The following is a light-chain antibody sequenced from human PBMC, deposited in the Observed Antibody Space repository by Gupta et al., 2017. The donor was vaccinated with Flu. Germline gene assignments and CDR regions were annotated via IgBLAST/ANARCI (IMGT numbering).Light chain of an antibody. CDR1: SSDVGSYNL. V-gene: IGLV2-23*01. CDR2: EGS. CDR3: CSDAGSSTFV. Sequence: QSALTHPASVSGSPGQSITISCTGTSSDVGSYNLVSWYQQHPGTAPKLMIYEGSKRPSGVSNRFTGSKSGNTASLTISGLQAEDEADYYCCSDAGSSTFVFGTGTKVTVL. J-gene: IGLJ1*01.